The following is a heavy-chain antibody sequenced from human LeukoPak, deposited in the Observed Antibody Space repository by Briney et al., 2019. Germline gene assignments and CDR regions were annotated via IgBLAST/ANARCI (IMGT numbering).Heavy chain of an antibody. D-gene: IGHD3-3*01. CDR1: GGSFSGYY. V-gene: IGHV4-34*12. CDR2: IIDTGST. J-gene: IGHJ4*02. CDR3: ARGLASGYPPIPFDY. Sequence: PSETLSLTCAVYGGSFSGYYWTWISQPPGKGLEWIGEIIDTGSTKYNSSLKSRVTISVDTSKNQFSLSLDAVTAADTAVYYCARGLASGYPPIPFDYRGQGTLVTVSS.